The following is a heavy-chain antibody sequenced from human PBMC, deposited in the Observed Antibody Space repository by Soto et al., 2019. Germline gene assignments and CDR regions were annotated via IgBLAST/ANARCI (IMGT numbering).Heavy chain of an antibody. Sequence: EVQLVESGGGLVQPGGSLRLSCAASGFTFNSYEMNWVRQAPGKGLIWISYISSRGDTKYYADSVKGRFSISRDNVRISLYLQMISLRAEYTAVYSCARARNLDNLRFGWVAPCGQGTLVTVCS. V-gene: IGHV3-48*03. CDR1: GFTFNSYE. CDR2: ISSRGDTK. J-gene: IGHJ5*02. D-gene: IGHD3-10*01. CDR3: ARARNLDNLRFGWVAP.